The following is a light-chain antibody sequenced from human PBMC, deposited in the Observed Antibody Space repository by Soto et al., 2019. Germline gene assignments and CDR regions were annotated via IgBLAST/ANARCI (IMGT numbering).Light chain of an antibody. J-gene: IGKJ1*01. CDR2: GAS. CDR1: RGVDNY. Sequence: DIQMTQSPSSLSASVGDRVTITCRASRGVDNYLAWYQQKPGKVPKLLIYGASTLQSGVPSRFSGSGSGTGFTLTISSLQPEYVATYYCQEYNSAPRTFGQGTKVDIK. V-gene: IGKV1-27*01. CDR3: QEYNSAPRT.